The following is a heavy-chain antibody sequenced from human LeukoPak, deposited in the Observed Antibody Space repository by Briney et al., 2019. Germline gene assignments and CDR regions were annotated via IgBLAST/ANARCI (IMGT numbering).Heavy chain of an antibody. CDR2: ISGSGGST. J-gene: IGHJ5*02. Sequence: GGSLRLSYAASGFTFSSYAMSWVRQAPGKGLEWVSAISGSGGSTYYADSVKGRFTISRDNSKNTLYLQMNSLRAEDTAVYYCAKETYYYGSGWGNWFDPWGQGTLVTVSS. CDR3: AKETYYYGSGWGNWFDP. D-gene: IGHD3-10*01. CDR1: GFTFSSYA. V-gene: IGHV3-23*01.